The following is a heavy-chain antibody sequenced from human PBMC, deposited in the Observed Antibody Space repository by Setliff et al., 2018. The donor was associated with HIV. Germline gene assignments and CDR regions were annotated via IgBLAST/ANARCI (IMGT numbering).Heavy chain of an antibody. CDR3: AREGQATDSFDI. J-gene: IGHJ3*02. Sequence: RGSLRLSCVASGFTLSHHEMSWVRQAPGKGLEWVAYISNSARTIYYADSVKGRFTISRDNGKDSLYLQMNSLRADDTALYYCAREGQATDSFDIWGQGTMVTVSS. V-gene: IGHV3-48*03. D-gene: IGHD5-12*01. CDR1: GFTLSHHE. CDR2: ISNSARTI.